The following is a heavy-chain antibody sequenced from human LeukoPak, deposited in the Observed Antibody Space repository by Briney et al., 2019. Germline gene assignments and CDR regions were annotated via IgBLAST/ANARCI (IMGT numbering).Heavy chain of an antibody. CDR3: AKATLGLAVTSKVYGMDV. Sequence: PGGSLRLSCAASGFTFSSYAMSWVRQAPGKGLEWVSAISGSGGSTYYADSVKGRFTISRDNSKNTLYLQMNSLRAEDTAVYYCAKATLGLAVTSKVYGMDVWGQGTTVTVSS. CDR2: ISGSGGST. CDR1: GFTFSSYA. J-gene: IGHJ6*02. D-gene: IGHD4-17*01. V-gene: IGHV3-23*01.